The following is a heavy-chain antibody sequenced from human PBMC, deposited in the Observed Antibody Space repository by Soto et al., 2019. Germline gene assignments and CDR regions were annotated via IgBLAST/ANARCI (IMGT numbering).Heavy chain of an antibody. CDR1: GDSISSSNW. V-gene: IGHV4-4*02. CDR3: ARKRGSYFRDF. J-gene: IGHJ4*02. Sequence: QVQLQESGPGLVKPSGTLSLTCAVSGDSISSSNWWNWVRQPPGKGLEWIGEIYHSGSTNYNPSLKSRDTISVDKSKNQFSLNLNSVTAADTAVYYCARKRGSYFRDFWGQGILVTVSS. CDR2: IYHSGST. D-gene: IGHD1-26*01.